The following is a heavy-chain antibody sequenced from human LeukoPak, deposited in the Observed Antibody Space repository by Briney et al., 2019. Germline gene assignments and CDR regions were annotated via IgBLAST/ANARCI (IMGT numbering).Heavy chain of an antibody. CDR1: GGSISSSSYY. J-gene: IGHJ4*02. CDR2: IFYSGGT. V-gene: IGHV4-39*02. CDR3: ASRSLAFEY. Sequence: SETLSLTCTVSGGSISSSSYYWGWIRQPPGKGLEWIGTIFYSGGTYYNPSLKSRVTISVDTSKNHFSLKLSSVTAADTAVYYCASRSLAFEYWGQGTLVTVSS.